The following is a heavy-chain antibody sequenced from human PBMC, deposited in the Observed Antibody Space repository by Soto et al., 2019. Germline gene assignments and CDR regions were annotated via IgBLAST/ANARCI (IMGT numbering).Heavy chain of an antibody. CDR1: GFTFSSYW. CDR3: TRDGS. V-gene: IGHV3-48*01. J-gene: IGHJ5*02. D-gene: IGHD5-12*01. CDR2: ISDSGSTI. Sequence: GSLRLSCAASGFTFSSYWMHWVRQAPDKGLEWLSYISDSGSTIHYADSVKGRFTISRDNAKNSLYLQMNSLRADDTAVYYCTRDGSWGQGTLVTVSS.